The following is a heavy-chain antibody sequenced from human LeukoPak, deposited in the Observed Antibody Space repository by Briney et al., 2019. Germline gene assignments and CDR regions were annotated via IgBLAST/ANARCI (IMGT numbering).Heavy chain of an antibody. D-gene: IGHD1-26*01. CDR1: GYSISSGYY. V-gene: IGHV4-38-2*01. J-gene: IGHJ4*02. CDR2: IYYSGST. Sequence: PSETLSLTCAVSGYSISSGYYWGWIRQPPGKGLEWIGSIYYSGSTFYNPSLQSRVTISVDTSKNQFSLKLRSVTAADTAVYYCARHVYGIVGATISDYWGQGTLVTVSS. CDR3: ARHVYGIVGATISDY.